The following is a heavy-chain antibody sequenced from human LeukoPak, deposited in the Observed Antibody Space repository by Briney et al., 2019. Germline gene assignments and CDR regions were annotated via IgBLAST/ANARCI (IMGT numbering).Heavy chain of an antibody. CDR1: GFTFSSYA. V-gene: IGHV3-23*01. CDR3: AKASDYSSSWYVDY. D-gene: IGHD6-13*01. J-gene: IGHJ4*02. CDR2: ISGSGGST. Sequence: PGGSLRLSCAASGFTFSSYAMSWVRQAPGKGLEWVSAISGSGGSTYYADSVKGRFTISRDNSKNTLYLQMNSLRAEDTAVYYCAKASDYSSSWYVDYWGQGTLVTVSS.